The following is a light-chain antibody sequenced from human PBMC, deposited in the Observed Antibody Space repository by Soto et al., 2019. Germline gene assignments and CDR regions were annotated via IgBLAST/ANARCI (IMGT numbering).Light chain of an antibody. CDR2: GTS. J-gene: IGKJ5*01. V-gene: IGKV3-20*01. CDR1: QSVSRSN. CDR3: EQYGSSPPSIT. Sequence: EIVLTQSPDTLSLSPGERATVSCRASQSVSRSNLAWYQHKPGQAPRLLIYGTSNRATGIPDRFTGSGSGTDLTLTISSLGPEDFAVYYCEQYGSSPPSITFGQGTRLEIK.